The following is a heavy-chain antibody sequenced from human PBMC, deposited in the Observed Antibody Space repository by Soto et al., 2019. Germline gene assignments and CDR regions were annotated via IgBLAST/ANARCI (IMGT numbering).Heavy chain of an antibody. CDR2: IIPIFGTT. Sequence: QVQLVQSGAEVKKPGSSVKVSCKASGGTFSNYAITWVRQAPGQGLEWVGRIIPIFGTTNVAQKFQGRVTITADESRTTANMELSGLRADDTAVYYCAKDGGAGGYFGNWLDPWGQGTLVTVSS. J-gene: IGHJ5*02. D-gene: IGHD5-12*01. CDR1: GGTFSNYA. CDR3: AKDGGAGGYFGNWLDP. V-gene: IGHV1-69*15.